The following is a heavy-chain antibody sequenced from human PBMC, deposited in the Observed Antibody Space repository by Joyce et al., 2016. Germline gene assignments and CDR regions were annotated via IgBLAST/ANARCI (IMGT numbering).Heavy chain of an antibody. D-gene: IGHD3-9*01. J-gene: IGHJ4*02. Sequence: QVQLVESGGGVVQPGGSLRLSCAASGFPFSDFALHWVRQAPGKGLEWVSLISYDATYKYYADSVKGRFTVSRDSSTNTLSLQMNNLRTEDTAVYYCVREVTGYYGAYWGKGTLVTVSS. CDR3: VREVTGYYGAY. CDR2: ISYDATYK. CDR1: GFPFSDFA. V-gene: IGHV3-30*04.